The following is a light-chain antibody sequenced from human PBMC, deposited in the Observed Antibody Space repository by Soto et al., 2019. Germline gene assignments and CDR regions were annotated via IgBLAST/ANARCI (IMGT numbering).Light chain of an antibody. CDR3: QQYNSYST. CDR1: QSISTW. J-gene: IGKJ1*01. CDR2: EAS. Sequence: DIQITQSPSTLSASVGDRVTITCRASQSISTWLAWYQQKPGKAPKLLIYEASSLESGVPSRLSGSGSGTEFTLTISSLQPEDFASYYCQQYNSYSTFGQGTKVDIK. V-gene: IGKV1-5*01.